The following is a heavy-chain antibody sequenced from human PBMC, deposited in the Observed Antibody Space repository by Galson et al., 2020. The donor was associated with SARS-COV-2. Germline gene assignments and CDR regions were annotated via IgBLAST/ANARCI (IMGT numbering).Heavy chain of an antibody. CDR3: ARAYSSSYPNYYYYGMDV. D-gene: IGHD6-13*01. Sequence: ASVKVSCKVSGYTFTELSMHWVRPAPGKGLEWMGGFDSEDGETIYAQKFQGRVTMTEDTSTDTAYMELSSLRSEDTAVYYCARAYSSSYPNYYYYGMDVWGQGTTVTVSS. V-gene: IGHV1-24*01. CDR2: FDSEDGET. J-gene: IGHJ6*02. CDR1: GYTFTELS.